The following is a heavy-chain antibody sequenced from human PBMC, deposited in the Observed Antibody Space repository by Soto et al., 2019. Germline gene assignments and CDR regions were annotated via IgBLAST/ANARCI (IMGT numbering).Heavy chain of an antibody. CDR3: AKLLFGSIKNGVYENFDF. CDR2: IYYSGST. Sequence: SETLSLTCTVSGGSISSSSYYWGWIRQPPGKGLEWIGSIYYSGSTYYNPSLKSRVTISVDTSKNQFSLKLSSVTAADTAVYYFAKLLFGSIKNGVYENFDFWGKGILVTVPP. CDR1: GGSISSSSYY. D-gene: IGHD3-10*01. V-gene: IGHV4-39*01. J-gene: IGHJ4*02.